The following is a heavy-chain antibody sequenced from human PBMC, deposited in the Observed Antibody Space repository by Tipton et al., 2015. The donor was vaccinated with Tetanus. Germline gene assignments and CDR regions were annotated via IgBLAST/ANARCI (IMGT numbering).Heavy chain of an antibody. CDR2: INHSGTS. J-gene: IGHJ5*02. CDR3: ARGRLTYYYGSGSRGWFDP. CDR1: GGAFSGYY. D-gene: IGHD3-10*01. Sequence: TLSLTCAVNGGAFSGYYWTWIRQSPGKGLEWIGEINHSGTSNHNPSLKSRVTTSVDTSKNHFFLQLSSVTAADTAVYYCARGRLTYYYGSGSRGWFDPWGRGTPVTVSS. V-gene: IGHV4-34*01.